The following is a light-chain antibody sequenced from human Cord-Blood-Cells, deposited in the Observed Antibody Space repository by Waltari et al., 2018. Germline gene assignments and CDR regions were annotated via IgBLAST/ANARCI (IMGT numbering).Light chain of an antibody. CDR2: GAS. J-gene: IGKJ4*01. V-gene: IGKV3-20*01. Sequence: EIVLTQSPGTLPLSPGERATLSCRARQSVSSSYLAWYQQKPGQAPRLLIYGASSSATGLPDRFSGSGSGTDFTLTISRLEPEDFAVYYCQQYGSSPLTFGGGTKVEIK. CDR1: QSVSSSY. CDR3: QQYGSSPLT.